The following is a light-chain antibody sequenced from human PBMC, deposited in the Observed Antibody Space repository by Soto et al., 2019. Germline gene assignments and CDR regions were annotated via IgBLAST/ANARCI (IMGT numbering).Light chain of an antibody. Sequence: DIHMTQSPSSLSASVGDRVTITCRASQTISNFLNWYQQKPGKAPKLLIHGASTLQTGVPSRFTGSGSGTEFTLTISSLQPEDFAIYYCQQNFHTPPAFGQGTRLEIK. CDR1: QTISNF. V-gene: IGKV1-39*01. CDR3: QQNFHTPPA. J-gene: IGKJ5*01. CDR2: GAS.